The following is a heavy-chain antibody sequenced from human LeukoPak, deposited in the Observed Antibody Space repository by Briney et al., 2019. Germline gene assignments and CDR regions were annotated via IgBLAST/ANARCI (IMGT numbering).Heavy chain of an antibody. V-gene: IGHV4-61*02. CDR1: GGSISSGGYY. CDR2: IYTSGST. CDR3: ARAPFDFWSGNLNAFDI. Sequence: TSETLSLTCTVSGGSISSGGYYWSWIRQPAGKGLEWIGRIYTSGSTNYNPSLKSRVTISVDTSKNQFSLKLSSVTAADTAVYYCARAPFDFWSGNLNAFDIWGQGTMVTVSS. J-gene: IGHJ3*02. D-gene: IGHD3-3*01.